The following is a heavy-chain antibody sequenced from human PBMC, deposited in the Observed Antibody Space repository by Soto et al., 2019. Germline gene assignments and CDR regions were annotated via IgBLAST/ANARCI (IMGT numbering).Heavy chain of an antibody. J-gene: IGHJ5*02. D-gene: IGHD5-12*01. V-gene: IGHV3-23*01. CDR3: AKEIVAAAYAETSALAS. Sequence: QLLESGGDLVQPGGSLRLSCAGSGFTFSSYAMGWVRQTPGRGLEWVATIVGSGLRTFYEDSVKGRFTISRDNSESLLSLRMTSLRVEDTAIDYCAKEIVAAAYAETSALASWGPGTQVIVSS. CDR1: GFTFSSYA. CDR2: IVGSGLRT.